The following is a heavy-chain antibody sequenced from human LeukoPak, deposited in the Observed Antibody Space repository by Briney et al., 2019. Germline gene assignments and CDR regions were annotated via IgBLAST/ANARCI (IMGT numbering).Heavy chain of an antibody. CDR3: TRDRLGGAVASWIPDY. V-gene: IGHV4-59*01. CDR2: VYHTGST. D-gene: IGHD3-3*01. Sequence: SETLSLTCSVSGGSINNYYWSWIRQAPGKRLEWIGSVYHTGSTDYNPSLRSPVTVSVDTSKNHFSLKVTSVTAADTAIYYCTRDRLGGAVASWIPDYWGQGILVTVSS. CDR1: GGSINNYY. J-gene: IGHJ4*02.